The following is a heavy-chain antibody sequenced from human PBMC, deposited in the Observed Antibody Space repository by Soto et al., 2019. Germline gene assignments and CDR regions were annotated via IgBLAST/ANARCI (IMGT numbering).Heavy chain of an antibody. CDR2: IYYSGST. CDR1: GGSISSSSYY. CDR3: ARPKRNYGDYSI. D-gene: IGHD4-17*01. J-gene: IGHJ4*02. Sequence: TSETLSLTCTVSGGSISSSSYYWGWIRQPPGKGLEWIGSIYYSGSTYYNPSLKSRVTISVDTSKNQFSLKLSSVTAADTAVCYCARPKRNYGDYSIWGQGTLVTVSS. V-gene: IGHV4-39*01.